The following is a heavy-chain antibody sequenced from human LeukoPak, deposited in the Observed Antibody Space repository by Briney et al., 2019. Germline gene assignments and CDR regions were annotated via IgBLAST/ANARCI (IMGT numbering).Heavy chain of an antibody. CDR1: GFTFSSYW. Sequence: GGSLSLSCAASGFTFSSYWMHWVRQAGGKGLVWVARINSDGSTTTYADSVKGRFTISRDNAKNTLYLQMNSLRAEDTAVFYCARAVAGPSHLDYWGQGALVTVSS. J-gene: IGHJ4*02. CDR3: ARAVAGPSHLDY. V-gene: IGHV3-74*01. CDR2: INSDGSTT. D-gene: IGHD6-19*01.